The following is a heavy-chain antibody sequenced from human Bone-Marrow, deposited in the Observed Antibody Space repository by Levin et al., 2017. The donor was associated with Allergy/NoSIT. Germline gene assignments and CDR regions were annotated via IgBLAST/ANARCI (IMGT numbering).Heavy chain of an antibody. CDR1: GGTFSNYA. D-gene: IGHD2/OR15-2a*01. J-gene: IGHJ3*02. CDR2: TIPIFGTA. V-gene: IGHV1-69*06. CDR3: ARAFLADESATYSRRTFQI. Sequence: GASVKVSCKTSGGTFSNYAITWVRQAPGKGLEWMGGTIPIFGTANYAQNFQGRVSITADTSTTTAYLELTSLSSDDPAVYYWARAFLADESATYSRRTFQIWGQGTKVTVSS.